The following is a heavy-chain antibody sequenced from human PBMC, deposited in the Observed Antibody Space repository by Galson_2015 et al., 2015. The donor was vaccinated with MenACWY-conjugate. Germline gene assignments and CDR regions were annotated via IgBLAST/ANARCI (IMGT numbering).Heavy chain of an antibody. V-gene: IGHV3-30*18. CDR1: GFTFSNYG. CDR2: VSYDGGTK. CDR3: AKGGAARTFREEFDY. Sequence: SLRLSCAASGFTFSNYGMHWVRQTPDKGLEWVAVVSYDGGTKYYADSVKGRFSISRDNSKNTVDLQMNSLSVDDTAVYFCAKGGAARTFREEFDYWGQGTLVTVSS. D-gene: IGHD5-24*01. J-gene: IGHJ4*02.